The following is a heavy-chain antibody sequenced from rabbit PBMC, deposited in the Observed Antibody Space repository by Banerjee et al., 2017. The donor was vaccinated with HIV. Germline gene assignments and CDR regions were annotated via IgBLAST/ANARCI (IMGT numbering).Heavy chain of an antibody. CDR3: ARKYDVYNYLAL. Sequence: QQQLEESGGGLVKPGGTLTLTCTASGIDFSSSYYMCWVRQAPGKGLEWIACIYAGSSDTTYYASWAKGRFTISKTSSTTVTLQMTSLTVADTATYFCARKYDVYNYLALWGQGTLVTVS. D-gene: IGHD6-1*01. CDR2: IYAGSSDTT. V-gene: IGHV1S45*01. J-gene: IGHJ3*01. CDR1: GIDFSSSYY.